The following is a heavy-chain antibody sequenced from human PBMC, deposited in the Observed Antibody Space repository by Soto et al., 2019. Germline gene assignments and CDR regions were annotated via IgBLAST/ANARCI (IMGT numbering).Heavy chain of an antibody. J-gene: IGHJ5*02. CDR3: ARDPGKSSGWPIFAP. V-gene: IGHV3-48*01. CDR1: GFSVNDYN. Sequence: EVQVVESGGALVQPGGSLRLSCAASGFSVNDYNMNLVRQAPGTGLEWISFIGYGGRTYYAGSVEGRFTIARDSGRNPLYLQMSSLRAEDTALYYCARDPGKSSGWPIFAPWGQGTLVTVAT. CDR2: IGYGGRT. D-gene: IGHD6-19*01.